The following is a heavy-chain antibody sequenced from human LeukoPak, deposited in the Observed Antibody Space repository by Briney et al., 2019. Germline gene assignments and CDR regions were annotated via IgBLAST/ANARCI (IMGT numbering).Heavy chain of an antibody. J-gene: IGHJ2*01. CDR3: ARAAYYYDSSGYRYWYFDL. CDR1: GGSISSYY. V-gene: IGHV4-59*06. CDR2: IYYSGST. Sequence: SETLSLTCTVSGGSISSYYWSWIRQHPGKGLEWIGYIYYSGSTYYNPSLKSRVTISVDTSKNQFSLKLSSVTAADTAVYYCARAAYYYDSSGYRYWYFDLWGRGTLVTVSS. D-gene: IGHD3-22*01.